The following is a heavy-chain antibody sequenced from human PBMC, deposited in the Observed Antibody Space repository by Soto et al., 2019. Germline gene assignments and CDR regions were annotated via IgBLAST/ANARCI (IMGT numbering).Heavy chain of an antibody. CDR2: INHSGST. CDR1: GGSFSGYY. V-gene: IGHV4-34*01. D-gene: IGHD5-12*01. J-gene: IGHJ4*02. Sequence: SETLSLTCAVYGGSFSGYYWSWIRQPPGKGLEWIGEINHSGSTNYNPSLKSRVTISVDTSKNQFSLKLSSVTAADTAVYYCAIIIRYSGYAWASVDYWGQGTLVTVSS. CDR3: AIIIRYSGYAWASVDY.